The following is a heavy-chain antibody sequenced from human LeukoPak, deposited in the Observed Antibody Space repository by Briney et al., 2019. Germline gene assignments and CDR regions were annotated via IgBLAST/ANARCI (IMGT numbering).Heavy chain of an antibody. CDR1: GFTVSSNY. CDR3: ARDCSGGSCYH. V-gene: IGHV3-66*02. Sequence: GGSLRLSCAASGFTVSSNYMSWVRQAPGKGLEWVSVIYSGGSTYYADSVKGRFTISRDNPKNTLYLQMNSLRAEDTAVYYCARDCSGGSCYHWGQGTLVTVSS. CDR2: IYSGGST. D-gene: IGHD2-15*01. J-gene: IGHJ4*02.